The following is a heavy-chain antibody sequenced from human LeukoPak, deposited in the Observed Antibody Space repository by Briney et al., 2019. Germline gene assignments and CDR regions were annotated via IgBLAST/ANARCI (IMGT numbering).Heavy chain of an antibody. CDR2: IYTSGST. V-gene: IGHV4-4*09. CDR1: GGSISSYY. D-gene: IGHD3-10*01. CDR3: ARLDRFGTNYYYMDV. J-gene: IGHJ6*03. Sequence: SETLSLTCTVSGGSISSYYWSWIRQPPGKGLEWIGYIYTSGSTNYNPSLKSRVTISVDTSKDQFSLKVSSVTAADTAVYYCARLDRFGTNYYYMDVWGKGTTVTVSS.